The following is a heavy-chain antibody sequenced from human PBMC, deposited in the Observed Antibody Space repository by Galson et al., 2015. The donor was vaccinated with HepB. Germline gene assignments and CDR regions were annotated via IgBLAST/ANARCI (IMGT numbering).Heavy chain of an antibody. CDR1: GFTFGQDG. D-gene: IGHD4-23*01. V-gene: IGHV3-23*01. CDR2: IRGSGDYT. CDR3: ARDLGGHRADYFEY. Sequence: SLRLSCAASGFTFGQDGMSWVRQAPGKGLEWVSVIRGSGDYTNYADSVRGRFTISRVNSRGTLYLHMNSLRVEDTAIYYCARDLGGHRADYFEYWGQGTLVTVSS. J-gene: IGHJ4*02.